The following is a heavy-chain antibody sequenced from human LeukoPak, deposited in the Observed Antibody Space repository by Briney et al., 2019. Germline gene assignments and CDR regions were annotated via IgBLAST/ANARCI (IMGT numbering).Heavy chain of an antibody. D-gene: IGHD6-13*01. J-gene: IGHJ4*02. CDR2: IYYSGST. Sequence: SETLSLTCTVSGGSISSGGYYWSWIRQHPGKGLEGIGYIYYSGSTYYNPSLKSRVTISVDTSKNQFSLKLSSVTAADTAVYYCARGAAAANQGVIVDYWGQGTLVTVSS. CDR3: ARGAAAANQGVIVDY. CDR1: GGSISSGGYY. V-gene: IGHV4-31*03.